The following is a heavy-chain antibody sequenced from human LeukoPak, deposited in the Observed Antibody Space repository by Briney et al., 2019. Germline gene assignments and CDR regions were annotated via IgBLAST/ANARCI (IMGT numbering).Heavy chain of an antibody. CDR1: GFTFRNHG. D-gene: IGHD2-21*01. CDR3: VRWGDNKAFDY. V-gene: IGHV3-33*01. CDR2: IWYDGSNK. Sequence: PGRSLRLSCAASGFTFRNHGMHWVRQAPGKGLEWVAVIWYDGSNKYYADSVKARFTISRDNSKNTLYPQLSSLRAEDTAVYYCVRWGDNKAFDYWGQGTLVTVSS. J-gene: IGHJ4*02.